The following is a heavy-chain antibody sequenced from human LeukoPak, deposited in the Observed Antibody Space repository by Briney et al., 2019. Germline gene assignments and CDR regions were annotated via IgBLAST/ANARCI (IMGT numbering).Heavy chain of an antibody. V-gene: IGHV4-61*02. CDR1: GGSIGSGSYY. CDR3: ARDLLRLNYYYMDV. CDR2: IYTSGST. D-gene: IGHD3-3*01. J-gene: IGHJ6*03. Sequence: SQTLSLTCTVSGGSIGSGSYYWSWIRQPAGKGLEWIGRIYTSGSTNYNPSLKSRVTISVDTSKNQFSLKLSSVTAADTAVYYCARDLLRLNYYYMDVWGKGTTVTVSS.